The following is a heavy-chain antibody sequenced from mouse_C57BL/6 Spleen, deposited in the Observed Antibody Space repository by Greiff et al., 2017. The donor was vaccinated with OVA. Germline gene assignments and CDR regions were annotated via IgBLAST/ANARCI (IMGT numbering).Heavy chain of an antibody. J-gene: IGHJ2*01. CDR2: INPNNGGT. Sequence: EVQLQQSGPELVKPGASVKIPCKASGYTFTDYNMDWVKQSHGKSLEWIGDINPNNGGTIYNHKFKGKATLTVDKSSSTAYMELRSLTSEDTAVYYCARSPPSWASWCAYWGQGTTLTVSS. CDR3: ARSPPSWASWCAY. CDR1: GYTFTDYN. D-gene: IGHD1-1*02. V-gene: IGHV1-18*01.